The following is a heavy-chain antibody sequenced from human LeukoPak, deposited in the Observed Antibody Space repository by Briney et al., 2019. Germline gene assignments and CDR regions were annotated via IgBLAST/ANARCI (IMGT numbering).Heavy chain of an antibody. CDR2: IYYSGST. V-gene: IGHV4-39*07. CDR3: ARDTYSSGWVDY. CDR1: GGSISSSSYY. J-gene: IGHJ4*02. D-gene: IGHD6-19*01. Sequence: SETLSLTCTVSGGSISSSSYYWGWIRQPPGKGLEWIGSIYYSGSTYYNPSLKSRVTISVDTSKNQFSLKLRSVTAADTAVYYCARDTYSSGWVDYWGQGTLVTVSS.